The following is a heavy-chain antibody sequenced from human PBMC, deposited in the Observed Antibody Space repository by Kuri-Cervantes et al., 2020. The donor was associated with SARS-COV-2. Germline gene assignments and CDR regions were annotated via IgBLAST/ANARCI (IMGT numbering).Heavy chain of an antibody. V-gene: IGHV3-30*07. CDR2: ISYDGSDK. CDR3: ARGAPGLVGFDY. CDR1: GFTFSNYA. J-gene: IGHJ4*02. Sequence: GGSLRLSCAASGFTFSNYATHWVRQAPGKGLEWVALISYDGSDKNYADSVKGRFTISRDNAKNSLYLQMNSLRAEDTAVYYCARGAPGLVGFDYWGQGTLVTVSS. D-gene: IGHD2-15*01.